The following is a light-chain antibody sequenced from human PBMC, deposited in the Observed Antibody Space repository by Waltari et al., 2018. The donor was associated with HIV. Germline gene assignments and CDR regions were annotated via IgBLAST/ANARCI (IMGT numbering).Light chain of an antibody. Sequence: DIQMTQSPSTLSASVGDRVTITCRASQSINGWLAWYQRKPGKAPKLLIYAASTLQSGVPSRFSGSGSGTEVTLTISGLQPDDFATYYCQQYNSYSRTFGQGTKVEIK. CDR3: QQYNSYSRT. V-gene: IGKV1-5*03. CDR2: AAS. CDR1: QSINGW. J-gene: IGKJ1*01.